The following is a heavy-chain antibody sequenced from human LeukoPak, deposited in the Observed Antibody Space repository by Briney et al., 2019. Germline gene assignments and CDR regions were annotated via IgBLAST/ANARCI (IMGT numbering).Heavy chain of an antibody. Sequence: SETLSLTCTVSGGSISSYYWSWIRQPPGKGLEWIGYIYYSGSTNYNPSLKSRVTISVDTSKNQFSLKLSSVTAADTAVYYCARLVPQRQVVDYWGQGTLVTVSS. D-gene: IGHD2-2*01. J-gene: IGHJ4*02. V-gene: IGHV4-59*01. CDR1: GGSISSYY. CDR3: ARLVPQRQVVDY. CDR2: IYYSGST.